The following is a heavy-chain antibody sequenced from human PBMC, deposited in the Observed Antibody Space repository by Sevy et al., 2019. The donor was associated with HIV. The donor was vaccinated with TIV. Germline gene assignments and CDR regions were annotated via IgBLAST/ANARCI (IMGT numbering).Heavy chain of an antibody. J-gene: IGHJ6*02. D-gene: IGHD1-1*01. CDR2: IYYSGST. V-gene: IGHV4-31*03. CDR1: GVSISSGDFY. CDR3: ARVGYSQYYYYDAMDV. Sequence: SETLSLTCTVSGVSISSGDFYWSWIRQHPGKGLEWIGYIYYSGSTYYSPSLKSRVIISLDTSKNQFSLKLSSVSVADTAVYYCARVGYSQYYYYDAMDVWGQGTTVTVSS.